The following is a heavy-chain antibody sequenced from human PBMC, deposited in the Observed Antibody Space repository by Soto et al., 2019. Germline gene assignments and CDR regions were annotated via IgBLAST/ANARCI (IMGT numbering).Heavy chain of an antibody. V-gene: IGHV1-18*01. J-gene: IGHJ4*02. CDR2: INTYNGNR. CDR1: GYSFSSYG. CDR3: ARDRLRRYDTSGFYF. Sequence: ASVKVSCKASGYSFSSYGIHWVRQAPGQGLEWMGWINTYNGNRNFAQKFEDRVTMTTATSANTVFMELRNLKSDDTAMYYCARDRLRRYDTSGFYFWGQATPVTVSS. D-gene: IGHD3-22*01.